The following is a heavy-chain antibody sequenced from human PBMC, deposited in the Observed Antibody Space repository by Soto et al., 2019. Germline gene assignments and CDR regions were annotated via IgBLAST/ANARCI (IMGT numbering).Heavy chain of an antibody. CDR1: GGSFSGYY. CDR2: INHSGST. J-gene: IGHJ5*02. V-gene: IGHV4-34*01. D-gene: IGHD3-16*01. Sequence: QVQLQQWGAGRLKPSETLTLTCAVYGGSFSGYYWSWIRQPPGKGLECIGEINHSGSTNYNPSLKSRVTISVDTSKNQFSLKLSSVTAADTAVYYCAREGPRVEVGGVTRWFDPWGQGTLVTVSS. CDR3: AREGPRVEVGGVTRWFDP.